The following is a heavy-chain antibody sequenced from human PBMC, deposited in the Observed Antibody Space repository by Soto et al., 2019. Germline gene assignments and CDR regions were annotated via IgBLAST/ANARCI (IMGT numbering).Heavy chain of an antibody. D-gene: IGHD2-15*01. V-gene: IGHV4-39*01. CDR3: ARRGYCSGGSCPHYSDYYYYMDV. Sequence: SETLSLTCTVSGGSISSSSYYWGWIRQPPGKGLEWIGSIYYSGSTYYNPSLKIRFTISVDKSKNQFSLKLVSVTAADTAVYYCARRGYCSGGSCPHYSDYYYYMDVWGKGTTVTVSS. CDR1: GGSISSSSYY. J-gene: IGHJ6*03. CDR2: IYYSGST.